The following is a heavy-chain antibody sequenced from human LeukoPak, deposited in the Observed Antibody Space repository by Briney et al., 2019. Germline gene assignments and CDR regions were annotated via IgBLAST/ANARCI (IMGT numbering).Heavy chain of an antibody. D-gene: IGHD2-21*01. J-gene: IGHJ4*02. CDR1: GFTFSGSA. Sequence: PGGSLRLSCAASGFTFSGSAMHWVRQASGKGLEWVGRIRSKANSYATAYAASVKGRFTIPRDDSKNTAYLQMNSLKTEDTAVYYCTRMQTLYCGGDCWNPFDYWGQGTLVTVSS. CDR2: IRSKANSYAT. CDR3: TRMQTLYCGGDCWNPFDY. V-gene: IGHV3-73*01.